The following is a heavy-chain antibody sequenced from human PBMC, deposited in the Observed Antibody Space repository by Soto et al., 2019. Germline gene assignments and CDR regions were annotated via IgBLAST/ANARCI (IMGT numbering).Heavy chain of an antibody. Sequence: GGSLRLSCAASGFTFSTYAMAWVRQAPGKGLEWVSSISSSSSYIYYADSVKGRFTISRDNTKNSLYLQMNSLRAEDTAVYYCARDVHYYDSSGPHDAFDIWGQGTMATVSS. D-gene: IGHD3-22*01. CDR2: ISSSSSYI. J-gene: IGHJ3*02. V-gene: IGHV3-21*01. CDR3: ARDVHYYDSSGPHDAFDI. CDR1: GFTFSTYA.